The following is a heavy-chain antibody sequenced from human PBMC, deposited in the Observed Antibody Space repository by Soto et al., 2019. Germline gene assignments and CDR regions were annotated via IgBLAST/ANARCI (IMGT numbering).Heavy chain of an antibody. D-gene: IGHD2-15*01. J-gene: IGHJ5*01. CDR3: ARAHEVAWFDS. CDR2: ITNRGTHT. V-gene: IGHV3-21*01. Sequence: PGGSLRLCCAASGFSFSSYTMNWVRQAPRKGLQWVSSITNRGTHTYSADSVKGRFTISRDNDKNSLYLQMNNLRAEDTAIYFCARAHEVAWFDSWGPGTLVTVSS. CDR1: GFSFSSYT.